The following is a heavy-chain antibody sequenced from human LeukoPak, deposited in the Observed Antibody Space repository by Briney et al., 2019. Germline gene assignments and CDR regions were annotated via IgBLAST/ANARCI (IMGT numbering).Heavy chain of an antibody. CDR3: ARGRPYYDILTGYFPDAFDI. J-gene: IGHJ3*02. V-gene: IGHV1-8*03. CDR2: MNPNSGNT. CDR1: GYTFTSYD. D-gene: IGHD3-9*01. Sequence: ASVKVSCKASGYTFTSYDINWVRQATGQGLEWMGWMNPNSGNTGYAQKFQGRVTITRNTSISTAYMELSSLRSEDTAVYYCARGRPYYDILTGYFPDAFDIWGQGTMVTVSS.